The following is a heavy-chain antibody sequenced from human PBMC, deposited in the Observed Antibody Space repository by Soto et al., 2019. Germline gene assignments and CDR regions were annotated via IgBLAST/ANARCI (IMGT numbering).Heavy chain of an antibody. CDR2: TSGSGGST. CDR1: GFTFSNYG. D-gene: IGHD2-8*02. Sequence: EVQLLESGGGLVQPGGSLRLSCAASGFTFSNYGMSWVRQAPGKGLEWVSTTSGSGGSTYYADSVKGRFTISRANPSNTIFIQMHSLPAEDTAVYYCAKDLYCTRDICYSGYFDSWGQGALVTVSS. J-gene: IGHJ4*02. V-gene: IGHV3-23*01. CDR3: AKDLYCTRDICYSGYFDS.